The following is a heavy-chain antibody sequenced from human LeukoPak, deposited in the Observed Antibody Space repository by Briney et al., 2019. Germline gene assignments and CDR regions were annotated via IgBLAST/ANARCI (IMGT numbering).Heavy chain of an antibody. V-gene: IGHV3-73*01. CDR1: GFTFSGSA. J-gene: IGHJ5*02. D-gene: IGHD3-10*01. CDR2: IRSKANSYAT. Sequence: PGGSLRLSCAASGFTFSGSAMHWVRQASGKGLEWVGRIRSKANSYATAYAASVKGRFTISRDDSKNTAYLQMNSLKTEDTAVYYCTTYPITMVRGVIITAWGQGTLVTVSS. CDR3: TTYPITMVRGVIITA.